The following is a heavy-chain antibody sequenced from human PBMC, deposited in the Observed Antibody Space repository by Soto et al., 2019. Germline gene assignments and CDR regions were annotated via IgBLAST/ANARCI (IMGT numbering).Heavy chain of an antibody. CDR1: GFTVSSNY. D-gene: IGHD5-12*01. V-gene: IGHV3-66*01. Sequence: EVQLVESGGGLVQPGGSLRLSCAASGFTVSSNYMSWVRQAPGKGLEWVSTFYSGGSIYYTDSVKGRFIISRDNSKNTLYRQMNSLRAEDTALYYCARAPASGGWLDYWGQGTLVTVSS. CDR3: ARAPASGGWLDY. J-gene: IGHJ4*02. CDR2: FYSGGSI.